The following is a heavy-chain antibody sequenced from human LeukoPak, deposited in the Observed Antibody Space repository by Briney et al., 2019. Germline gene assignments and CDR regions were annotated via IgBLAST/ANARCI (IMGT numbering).Heavy chain of an antibody. J-gene: IGHJ4*02. Sequence: GGSLRLFCAASGFTFSNNGMHWVRQTPGKGLEWVAFTRYDESKTFYGDSVRGRFTISRDNSKNTLYLQMNSLTTDDSAVYYCAKARCSGSPALDFWGQGTLVTVSS. CDR3: AKARCSGSPALDF. CDR1: GFTFSNNG. CDR2: TRYDESKT. V-gene: IGHV3-30*02. D-gene: IGHD1-26*01.